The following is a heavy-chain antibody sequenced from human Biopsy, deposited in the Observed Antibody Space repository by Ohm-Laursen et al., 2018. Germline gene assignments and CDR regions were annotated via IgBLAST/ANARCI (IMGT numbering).Heavy chain of an antibody. Sequence: SSVKVSCKVSGDRFSNYPISWVRQAPGQGLEWMGGIIPIFNTPKYAQRFQGRVTITVDRSTTTAYMELSSLRSEDTAVYYCARDTELLSIGLDYNFGMVVWGQGTTVTVSS. CDR2: IIPIFNTP. CDR1: GDRFSNYP. J-gene: IGHJ6*02. D-gene: IGHD1-14*01. CDR3: ARDTELLSIGLDYNFGMVV. V-gene: IGHV1-69*06.